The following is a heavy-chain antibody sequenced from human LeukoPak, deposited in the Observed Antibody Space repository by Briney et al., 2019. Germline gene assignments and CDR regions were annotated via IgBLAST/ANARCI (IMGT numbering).Heavy chain of an antibody. CDR2: VSISSGTI. CDR3: ARAMSTFGGVRNYFDS. CDR1: GFTFSGHN. V-gene: IGHV3-48*04. J-gene: IGHJ4*02. D-gene: IGHD3-16*01. Sequence: GGSLRLSCAASGFTFSGHNMNWVRQAPGKGLEWISFVSISSGTIYYADSVKGRFRISRDNAKSSLDLEMNSLRAEDTAGYYCARAMSTFGGVRNYFDSWGQGTLVTVSS.